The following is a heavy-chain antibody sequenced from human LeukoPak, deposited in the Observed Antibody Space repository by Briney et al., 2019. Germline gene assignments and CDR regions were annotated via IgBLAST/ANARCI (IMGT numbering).Heavy chain of an antibody. CDR1: GFTFSSYG. V-gene: IGHV3-30*03. D-gene: IGHD5-24*01. J-gene: IGHJ5*02. CDR3: APMDWFDP. Sequence: GGSLRLSCAASGFTFSSYGMHWVRQAPGKGLEWVAVISYDGSNKYYADSVKGRFTISRDNSKNTLYLQMNSLRAEDTAVYYCAPMDWFDPWGQGTLVTVSS. CDR2: ISYDGSNK.